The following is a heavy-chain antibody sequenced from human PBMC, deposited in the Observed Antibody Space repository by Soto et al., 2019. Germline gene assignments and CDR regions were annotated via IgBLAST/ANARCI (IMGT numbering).Heavy chain of an antibody. Sequence: LSLTCAVSGGSISSGGYSWSWIRQPPGKGLEWIGYIYHSGSTYYNPSLKSRVTISVDRSKNQFSLKLSSVTAADTAVYYCARAMFYSSSSRYYYYGMDVWGQGTTVTVSS. CDR1: GGSISSGGYS. J-gene: IGHJ6*02. CDR2: IYHSGST. CDR3: ARAMFYSSSSRYYYYGMDV. D-gene: IGHD6-6*01. V-gene: IGHV4-30-2*01.